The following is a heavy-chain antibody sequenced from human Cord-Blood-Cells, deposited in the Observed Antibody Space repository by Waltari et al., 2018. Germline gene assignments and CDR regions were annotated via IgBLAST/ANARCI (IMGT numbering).Heavy chain of an antibody. CDR2: IYHSGST. Sequence: QVQLQQSGPGLGQPSGTLSLTCAVPGGSISSSNWWSWVRQPPGKGLEGIREIYHSGSTNDNPALKRRVTISVDKSKNQFSLKLSSVTAADTAVYYCASSQQLVRHYFDYWGQGTLVTVSS. V-gene: IGHV4-4*02. CDR3: ASSQQLVRHYFDY. J-gene: IGHJ4*02. CDR1: GGSISSSNW. D-gene: IGHD6-13*01.